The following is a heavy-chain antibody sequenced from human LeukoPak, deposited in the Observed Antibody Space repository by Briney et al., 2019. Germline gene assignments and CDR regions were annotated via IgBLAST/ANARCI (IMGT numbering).Heavy chain of an antibody. J-gene: IGHJ6*02. Sequence: PGGSLRLAWLAAGFKFSDHYIDWVRQPPRNVLEWVGRSRNKASSYTTEYAASVEGRFTISRDVSESSLYLQMNSLRTEDTAVYYCGRIAINANNGMDVWGQGTTVTVSS. CDR3: GRIAINANNGMDV. CDR1: GFKFSDHY. CDR2: SRNKASSYTT. D-gene: IGHD1/OR15-1a*01. V-gene: IGHV3-72*01.